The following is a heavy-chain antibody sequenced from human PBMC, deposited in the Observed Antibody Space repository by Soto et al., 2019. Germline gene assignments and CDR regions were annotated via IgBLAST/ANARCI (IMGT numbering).Heavy chain of an antibody. CDR3: AKDLTVSSSWYIGYYYYGMDV. CDR1: GFTFSSYA. CDR2: ISGSGGST. V-gene: IGHV3-23*01. Sequence: PGGSLRLSCAASGFTFSSYAMSWVRQAPGKGLEWVSAISGSGGSTYYADSVKGRFTISRDNSKNTLYLQMNSLRAEDTAVYYCAKDLTVSSSWYIGYYYYGMDVWGQGTTVTVSS. J-gene: IGHJ6*02. D-gene: IGHD6-13*01.